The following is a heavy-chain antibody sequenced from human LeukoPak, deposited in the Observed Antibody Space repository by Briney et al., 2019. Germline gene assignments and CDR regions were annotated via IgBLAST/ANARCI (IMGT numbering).Heavy chain of an antibody. J-gene: IGHJ3*02. V-gene: IGHV3-21*01. CDR3: VRDNRDAFDI. Sequence: PGGSLRLSCAASGFIFNSYSMNWVRQAPGKGLEWVSAISSSSSYKFNADSVKGRFTISRDNARNLLYLQMNSLRDEDTAVYYCVRDNRDAFDIWGQGTMVTVSS. CDR1: GFIFNSYS. CDR2: ISSSSSYK.